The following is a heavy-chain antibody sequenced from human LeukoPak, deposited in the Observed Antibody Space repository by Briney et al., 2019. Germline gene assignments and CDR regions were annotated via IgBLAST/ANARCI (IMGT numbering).Heavy chain of an antibody. CDR3: AREATMAV. V-gene: IGHV4-4*07. J-gene: IGHJ4*02. CDR1: GGSIPNYY. Sequence: SETLSLTCAVSGGSIPNYYWSWIRQPAGKGLEWIGRTSASGNTHYNPSLKSRVTMSADTSKNQFSLKLTSVTAADTAVYYCAREATMAVWGQGTLVTVSS. CDR2: TSASGNT. D-gene: IGHD4/OR15-4a*01.